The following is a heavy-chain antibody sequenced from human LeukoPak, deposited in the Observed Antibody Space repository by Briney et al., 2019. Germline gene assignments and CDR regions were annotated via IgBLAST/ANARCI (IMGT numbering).Heavy chain of an antibody. CDR3: AREYSTSWYSGYYYYMDV. Sequence: ASVKVSCKASGYTFTGYYMHWVRQAPGQGLEWMGWINPNSGGTNYAQKFQGRVAMTRDTSISTAYMELNRLRSDDTAMYYCAREYSTSWYSGYYYYMDVWGTGTTATVSS. J-gene: IGHJ6*03. CDR2: INPNSGGT. D-gene: IGHD6-13*01. V-gene: IGHV1-2*02. CDR1: GYTFTGYY.